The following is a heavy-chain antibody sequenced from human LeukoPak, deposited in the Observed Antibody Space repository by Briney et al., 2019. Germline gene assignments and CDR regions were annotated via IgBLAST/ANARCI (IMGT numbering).Heavy chain of an antibody. CDR2: ISGSGGST. CDR1: GFTFSSYA. J-gene: IGHJ6*04. Sequence: GGSLRLSCAASGFTFSSYAMSWVRQAPGKGLEWVSAISGSGGSTYYADSVKGRFTISRDNSKNTLYLQMNSLRAEDTAVYYCAKVHRQSDILTSDVWGKGTTVTVSS. CDR3: AKVHRQSDILTSDV. V-gene: IGHV3-23*01. D-gene: IGHD3-9*01.